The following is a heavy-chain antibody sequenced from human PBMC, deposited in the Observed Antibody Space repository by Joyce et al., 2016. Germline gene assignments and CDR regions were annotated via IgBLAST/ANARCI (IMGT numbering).Heavy chain of an antibody. CDR3: ARREYNWNGYNWFDP. D-gene: IGHD1-20*01. CDR2: IDPSDSYT. J-gene: IGHJ5*02. Sequence: EVQLVQSGAEVKKPGESLRISCKGSGYSFTSYWISWVRQMPGKGLEWVGRIDPSDSYTNYSPSFQGHVTISADKSISTAYLQWSSLKASDTAMYYCARREYNWNGYNWFDPWGQGTLVTVSS. V-gene: IGHV5-10-1*01. CDR1: GYSFTSYW.